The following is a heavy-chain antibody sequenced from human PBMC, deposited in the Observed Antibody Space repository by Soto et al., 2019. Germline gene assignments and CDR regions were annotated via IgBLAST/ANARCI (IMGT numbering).Heavy chain of an antibody. V-gene: IGHV1-69*02. D-gene: IGHD2-8*01. CDR3: ARGPCTNGVCYMDYYYYYMYV. CDR2: IIPILGIA. J-gene: IGHJ6*03. Sequence: GASVKVSCKASGGTFSSYTISWVRQAPGQGLEWMGRIIPILGIANYAQKFQGRVTITADKSTSTAYMELSSLRSEDTAVYYCARGPCTNGVCYMDYYYYYMYVWGKGTTVTVSS. CDR1: GGTFSSYT.